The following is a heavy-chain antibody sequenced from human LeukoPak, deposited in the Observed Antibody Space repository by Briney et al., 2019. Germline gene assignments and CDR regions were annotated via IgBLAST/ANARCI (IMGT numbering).Heavy chain of an antibody. Sequence: GGSLRLSCAASGFTVSSDYMGWVRQAPEKGLEWVSLISSGGSTYYADSLKGRFTISRDNSKNTLYLQMNSLRAEDTAVYYCARDFGSGSYYTFFDYWGQGTLVTVSS. CDR3: ARDFGSGSYYTFFDY. V-gene: IGHV3-66*01. CDR1: GFTVSSDY. CDR2: ISSGGST. J-gene: IGHJ4*02. D-gene: IGHD3-10*01.